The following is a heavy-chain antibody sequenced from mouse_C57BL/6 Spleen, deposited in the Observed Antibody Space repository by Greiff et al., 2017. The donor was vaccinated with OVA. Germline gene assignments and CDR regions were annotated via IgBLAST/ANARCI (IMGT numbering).Heavy chain of an antibody. Sequence: QVQLQQPGTDLVKPGASVKLSCKASGYTFTSYWMHWVKQRPGQGLEWIGNINPSNGGTNYNEKFKSKATLTVDKSSSTAYMQLSSLTSEDSAVYYCAREDYYGSGEAWFAYWGQGTLVTVSA. D-gene: IGHD1-1*01. CDR2: INPSNGGT. V-gene: IGHV1-53*01. J-gene: IGHJ3*01. CDR1: GYTFTSYW. CDR3: AREDYYGSGEAWFAY.